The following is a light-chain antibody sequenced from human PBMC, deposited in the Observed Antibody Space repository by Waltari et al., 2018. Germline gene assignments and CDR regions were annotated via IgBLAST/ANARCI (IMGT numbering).Light chain of an antibody. CDR2: DAS. V-gene: IGKV1-5*01. Sequence: DIQMTQSPSTVSASLGDRVTITCRASQDLNTFLSWYQQKPGALPNLLIYDASTLERGVPSRFSGSGSGTHFTLTISGLQPDDFATYCCQKYYDYPINFGQGTRL. CDR1: QDLNTF. CDR3: QKYYDYPIN. J-gene: IGKJ5*01.